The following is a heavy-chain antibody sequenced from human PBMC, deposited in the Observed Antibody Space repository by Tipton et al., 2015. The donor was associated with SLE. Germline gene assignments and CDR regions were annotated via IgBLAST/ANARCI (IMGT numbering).Heavy chain of an antibody. CDR2: IYYTGTTNDNASLRGST. V-gene: IGHV4-38-2*02. CDR1: GHSISSGYY. Sequence: TLSLTCTVSGHSISSGYYWNWIRQSPGKGLEWIGYIYYTGTTNDNASLRGSTNYNPSLKSRVTISVDTSKNQFSLKLSSVTAADTAVYYCARELVVPAANWFDPWGQGTLVTVSS. J-gene: IGHJ5*02. CDR3: ARELVVPAANWFDP. D-gene: IGHD2-2*01.